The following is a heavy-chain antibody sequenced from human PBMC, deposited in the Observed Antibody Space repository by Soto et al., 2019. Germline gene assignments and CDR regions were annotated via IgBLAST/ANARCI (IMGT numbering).Heavy chain of an antibody. Sequence: QVQLVQSGAEVRKPGASVKVSCKASGYTFTTYGISWVRQAPGQGLEWMGWISGYNGHTKYAQKFQGRVTTTTDTSXXTVYMDLRSLRSDDTAVYYCAREGEMPYYYYGLDVWGQGTTVTVSS. V-gene: IGHV1-18*01. CDR1: GYTFTTYG. CDR3: AREGEMPYYYYGLDV. D-gene: IGHD3-16*01. J-gene: IGHJ6*02. CDR2: ISGYNGHT.